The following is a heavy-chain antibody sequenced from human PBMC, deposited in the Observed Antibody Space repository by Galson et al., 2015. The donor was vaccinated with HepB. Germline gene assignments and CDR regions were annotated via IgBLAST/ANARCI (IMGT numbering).Heavy chain of an antibody. V-gene: IGHV3-7*03. D-gene: IGHD3-22*01. Sequence: SLRLSCAASGFTFSSFWMAWVRQAPGKGLEWVANINQDGSDKDYVESVKGRFTVSRDNAKNSLYLHLNSLRADDTAVYYCARAGTGDFYDTGGSSHLGNDFWGPGTLVTVSS. CDR1: GFTFSSFW. CDR3: ARAGTGDFYDTGGSSHLGNDF. J-gene: IGHJ4*02. CDR2: INQDGSDK.